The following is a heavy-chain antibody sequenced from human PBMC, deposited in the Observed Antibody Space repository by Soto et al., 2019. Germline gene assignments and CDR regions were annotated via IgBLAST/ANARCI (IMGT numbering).Heavy chain of an antibody. CDR3: ARCREGDILTGSTSFVYYYGMDV. CDR2: IIPIFGTA. D-gene: IGHD3-9*01. CDR1: GGTFSSYA. V-gene: IGHV1-69*13. Sequence: GASVKVSCKASGGTFSSYAISWVRQAPGQGLEWMGGIIPIFGTANYAQKFQGRVTITADESTSTAYMELSSLRSEDTAVYYCARCREGDILTGSTSFVYYYGMDVWGQGTTVTV. J-gene: IGHJ6*02.